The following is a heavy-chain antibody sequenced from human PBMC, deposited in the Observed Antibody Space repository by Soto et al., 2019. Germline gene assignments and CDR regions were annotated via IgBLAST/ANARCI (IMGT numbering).Heavy chain of an antibody. D-gene: IGHD2-15*01. CDR1: GYIFTAYS. J-gene: IGHJ1*01. Sequence: QVQLVQSGAEVKKPGASVKVSCKASGYIFTAYSMHWVRQAPGQGLEWMGVVNPSGGSTNYAQKFRDRLTMTRDTSTSTVYRDLSSLTSEDTAVYYCAREENCSDGVCYSEYFQRWGQGTLGSVSS. CDR2: VNPSGGST. V-gene: IGHV1-46*01. CDR3: AREENCSDGVCYSEYFQR.